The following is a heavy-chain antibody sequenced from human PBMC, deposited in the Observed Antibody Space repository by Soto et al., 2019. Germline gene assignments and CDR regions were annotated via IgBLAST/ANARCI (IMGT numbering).Heavy chain of an antibody. D-gene: IGHD3-3*01. V-gene: IGHV4-30-2*01. CDR2: IYHSGST. CDR1: GGSISSGGYS. J-gene: IGHJ4*02. CDR3: ARGALFNYDFWSGYSFDY. Sequence: QLQLQESGSGLVKPSQTLSLTCAVSGGSISSGGYSWSWIRQPPGKGLEWIGYIYHSGSTYYNPSLKSRVTISVDRSKNQFSLKLSSVTAADTAVYYCARGALFNYDFWSGYSFDYWGQGTLVTVSS.